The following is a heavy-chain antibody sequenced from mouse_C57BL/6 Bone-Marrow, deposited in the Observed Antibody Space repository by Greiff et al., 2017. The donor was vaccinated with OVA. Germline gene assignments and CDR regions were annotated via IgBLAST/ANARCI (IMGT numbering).Heavy chain of an antibody. CDR2: ISDGGSYT. CDR1: GFTFSSYA. J-gene: IGHJ3*01. CDR3: ADGYPWFAY. D-gene: IGHD2-3*01. V-gene: IGHV5-4*01. Sequence: DVQLVESGGGLVKPGGSLKLSCAASGFTFSSYAMSWVRQTPEKRLEWVATISDGGSYTYYPDNVKGRFTISRDNAKNNLYLQMSHLKSEDTAMYYCADGYPWFAYWGQGTLVTVSA.